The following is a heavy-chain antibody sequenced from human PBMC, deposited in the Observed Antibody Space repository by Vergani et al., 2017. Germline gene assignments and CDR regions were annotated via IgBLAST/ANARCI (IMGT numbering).Heavy chain of an antibody. CDR3: ARKSPLSSTMIVVDDSFDI. V-gene: IGHV3-48*01. D-gene: IGHD3-22*01. CDR2: ISSSSSTI. J-gene: IGHJ3*02. CDR1: GFTFSSYS. Sequence: EVQLVESGGGLVQPGGSLRLSCAASGFTFSSYSMNWVRQAPGQGLEWVSYISSSSSTIYYADSVKGRFTISRDNAKNSLYLQMNSLRAEDTAVYYCARKSPLSSTMIVVDDSFDIWGQGTMVTVSS.